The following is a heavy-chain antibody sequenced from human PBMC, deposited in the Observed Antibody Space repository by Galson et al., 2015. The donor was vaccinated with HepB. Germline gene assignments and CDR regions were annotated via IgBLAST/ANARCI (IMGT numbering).Heavy chain of an antibody. CDR1: GGSFSGYY. CDR3: ARRSGSGYDSRSIVFDY. CDR2: INHSGST. J-gene: IGHJ4*02. Sequence: SETLSLTCAVYGGSFSGYYWSWIRQPPGKGLEWIGEINHSGSTNYNPSLKSRVTISVDTSKNQFSLKLSSVTAADTAVYYCARRSGSGYDSRSIVFDYWGQGTLVTVSS. V-gene: IGHV4-34*01. D-gene: IGHD5-12*01.